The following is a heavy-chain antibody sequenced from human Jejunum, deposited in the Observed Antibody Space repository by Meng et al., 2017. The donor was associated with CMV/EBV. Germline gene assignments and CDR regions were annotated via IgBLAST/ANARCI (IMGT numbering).Heavy chain of an antibody. V-gene: IGHV5-51*01. D-gene: IGHD1-7*01. CDR1: TAVW. Sequence: TAVWICWVRQMPGKGLEWIGIIFPSGSNTTYRPSLQGQVTISADTSISTAYLQWSSLTASDTAMYYCARNYRPGQYRIIYDAFDIWGQGTMVTVSS. CDR2: IFPSGSNT. CDR3: ARNYRPGQYRIIYDAFDI. J-gene: IGHJ3*02.